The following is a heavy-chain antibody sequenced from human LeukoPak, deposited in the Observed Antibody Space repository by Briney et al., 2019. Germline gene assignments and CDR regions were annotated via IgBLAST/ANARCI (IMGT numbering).Heavy chain of an antibody. CDR3: AKLGYSSSSGWDY. CDR2: ISYDGSNK. J-gene: IGHJ4*02. V-gene: IGHV3-30*18. D-gene: IGHD6-6*01. Sequence: PGRSLRLSCAASGFTFSSYGMHWVRQAPGKGLEWVAVISYDGSNKYYADSVKGRFTISRDNSKNTLYLQMNSQRAEDTAVYYCAKLGYSSSSGWDYWGQETLVTVSS. CDR1: GFTFSSYG.